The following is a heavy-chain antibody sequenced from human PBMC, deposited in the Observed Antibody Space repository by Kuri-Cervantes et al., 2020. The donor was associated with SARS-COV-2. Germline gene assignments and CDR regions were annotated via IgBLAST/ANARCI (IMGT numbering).Heavy chain of an antibody. D-gene: IGHD2-21*01. Sequence: GGSLRLSCAASGFTFSNYNMNWVRQAPGKGLEWVSSISSGSTYIYYADSVKGRFTISRDNAKNSLSLQLNSLRAEDTAVYYCAKDRVGVQDSWGQGTQVTVSS. CDR3: AKDRVGVQDS. J-gene: IGHJ5*01. CDR2: ISSGSTYI. V-gene: IGHV3-21*01. CDR1: GFTFSNYN.